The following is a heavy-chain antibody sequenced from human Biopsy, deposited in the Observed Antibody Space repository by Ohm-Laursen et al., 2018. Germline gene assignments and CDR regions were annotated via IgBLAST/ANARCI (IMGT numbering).Heavy chain of an antibody. Sequence: SLRLSCAASGFTFSSSLMHWVRQAPGKGLEWVSRFNSDGTDTTYADSVKGRFTISRDNAKNTLYLQMNSLRVEDTAVYYCAKAGRGYIDYWGQGTLVSVSS. CDR2: FNSDGTDT. V-gene: IGHV3-74*01. CDR3: AKAGRGYIDY. J-gene: IGHJ4*02. CDR1: GFTFSSSL. D-gene: IGHD5-18*01.